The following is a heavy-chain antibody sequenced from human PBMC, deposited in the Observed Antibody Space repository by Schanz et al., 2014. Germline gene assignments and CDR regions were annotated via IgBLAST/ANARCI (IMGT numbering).Heavy chain of an antibody. Sequence: QVQLHESGPGLVKPSGTLSLTCAVSGDSITSNRWWSWVRQPPGKGLEWIGEIYHSGRTNYDPSLKSRVTISMDNSNNQLSLKVSSVTAADTAIYYCARGDISGYNGGLMDTWGQGTLVTVSS. CDR1: GDSITSNRW. J-gene: IGHJ5*02. CDR3: ARGDISGYNGGLMDT. D-gene: IGHD5-12*01. CDR2: IYHSGRT. V-gene: IGHV4-4*02.